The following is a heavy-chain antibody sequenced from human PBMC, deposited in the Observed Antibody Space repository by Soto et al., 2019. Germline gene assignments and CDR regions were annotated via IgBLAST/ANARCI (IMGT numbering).Heavy chain of an antibody. CDR2: IKSDGTT. V-gene: IGHV3-74*01. CDR3: ARDGPEDWVDASGFDY. D-gene: IGHD2-15*01. J-gene: IGHJ4*02. Sequence: GGSLRLSCAASGFTFSNYFMHWVRQVPGKGLVWVSRIKSDGTTNYADSVKGRFTISRDNAKNTVYLQMNSLRTEDTAVYYCARDGPEDWVDASGFDYWGQGTPVTVSS. CDR1: GFTFSNYF.